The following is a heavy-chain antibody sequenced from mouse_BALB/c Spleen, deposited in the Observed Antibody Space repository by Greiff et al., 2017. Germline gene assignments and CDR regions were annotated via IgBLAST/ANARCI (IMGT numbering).Heavy chain of an antibody. CDR3: ARARGFDY. J-gene: IGHJ2*01. CDR2: ISSGGSYT. Sequence: EVKLEESGGGLVKPGGSLKLSCAASGFPFSSYAMSWVRQSPEKRLEWVAEISSGGSYTYYPDTVTGRFTISRDNAKNTLYLEMSSLRSEDTAMYYCARARGFDYWGQGTTLTVSA. CDR1: GFPFSSYA. V-gene: IGHV5-9-4*01.